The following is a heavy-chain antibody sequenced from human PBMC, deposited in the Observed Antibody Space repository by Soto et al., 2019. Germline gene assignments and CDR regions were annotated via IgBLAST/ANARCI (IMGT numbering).Heavy chain of an antibody. V-gene: IGHV3-48*02. CDR1: GFTFSSYS. J-gene: IGHJ4*02. CDR3: ARDPRSPYYYDSSGYFDY. Sequence: ESGGGLVQPGGSLRLSCAASGFTFSSYSMNWVRQAPGKGLEWVSYISSSSSTIYYADSVKGRFTISRDNAKNSLYLQMNSLRDEDTAVYYCARDPRSPYYYDSSGYFDYWGQGTLVTVSS. CDR2: ISSSSSTI. D-gene: IGHD3-22*01.